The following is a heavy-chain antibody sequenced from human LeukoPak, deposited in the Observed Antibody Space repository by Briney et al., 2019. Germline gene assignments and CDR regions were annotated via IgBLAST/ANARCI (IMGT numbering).Heavy chain of an antibody. CDR1: GFIISDYS. Sequence: GGSLRLSCAASGFIISDYSMSWVRPPPGKGLEWFSYMSTGGKTIYYADPVKGRFTISRDNVKNSLHLQMNSLRAEDTAVYYCARGLPPDYFDYWGQGTQITVSS. V-gene: IGHV3-11*01. CDR2: MSTGGKTI. CDR3: ARGLPPDYFDY. J-gene: IGHJ4*02.